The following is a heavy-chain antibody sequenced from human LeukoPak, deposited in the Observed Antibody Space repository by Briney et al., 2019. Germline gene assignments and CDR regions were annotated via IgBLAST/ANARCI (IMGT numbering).Heavy chain of an antibody. D-gene: IGHD6-6*01. V-gene: IGHV4-59*01. J-gene: IGHJ5*02. CDR1: GGSFSGYY. Sequence: SETLSLTCAVYGGSFSGYYWSRIRQPPGKGLEWIGYIYYSGSTNYNPSLKSRVTISVDTSKNQFSLKLSSVTAADTAVYYCARESIAARMWFDPWGQGTLVTVSS. CDR2: IYYSGST. CDR3: ARESIAARMWFDP.